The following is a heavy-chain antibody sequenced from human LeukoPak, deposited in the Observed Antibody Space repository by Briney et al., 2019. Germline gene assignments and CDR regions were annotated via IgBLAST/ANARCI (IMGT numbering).Heavy chain of an antibody. CDR2: ISAYNGNT. J-gene: IGHJ6*03. D-gene: IGHD2-2*02. Sequence: ASVKVSCRASGYTFTSYGISWVRQAPGQGLEWMGWISAYNGNTNYAQKLQGRVTMTTDTSTSTAYMELRSLRSDDTAVYYCARDLHRTIPAAIFLPMDVWGKGTTVTVSS. CDR3: ARDLHRTIPAAIFLPMDV. V-gene: IGHV1-18*01. CDR1: GYTFTSYG.